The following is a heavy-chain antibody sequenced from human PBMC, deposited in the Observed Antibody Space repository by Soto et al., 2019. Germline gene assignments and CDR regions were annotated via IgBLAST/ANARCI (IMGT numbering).Heavy chain of an antibody. Sequence: GSLRLSCAASGFTFTRYSMNWVRQAPGKGLEWVSSISSTTNYIYYGDSMKGRFTISRDNAKNSLYLEMNSLRAEDTAVYYCARESEDLTSTFDYWGQGTPVTVSS. CDR1: GFTFTRYS. CDR3: ARESEDLTSTFDY. V-gene: IGHV3-21*06. CDR2: ISSTTNYI. J-gene: IGHJ4*02.